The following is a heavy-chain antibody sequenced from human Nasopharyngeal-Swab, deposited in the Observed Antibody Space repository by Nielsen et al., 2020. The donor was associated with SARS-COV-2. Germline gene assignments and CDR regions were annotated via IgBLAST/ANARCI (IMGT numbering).Heavy chain of an antibody. Sequence: SQTLSLTCAISGDSVSSNSAAWNWIRQSPSRGLEWLGRTYYRSKWYNDYAVSVKNRITINPDTSKNQFSLQLNSVTPEDTAVYYCARDSLGAARSVGEDYYGMDVWGQGTTVTVSS. CDR1: GDSVSSNSAA. D-gene: IGHD6-6*01. CDR3: ARDSLGAARSVGEDYYGMDV. V-gene: IGHV6-1*01. CDR2: TYYRSKWYN. J-gene: IGHJ6*02.